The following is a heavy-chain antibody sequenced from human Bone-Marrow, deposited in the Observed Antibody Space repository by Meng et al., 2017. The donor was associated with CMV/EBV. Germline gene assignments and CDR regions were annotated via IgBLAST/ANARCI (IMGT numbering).Heavy chain of an antibody. V-gene: IGHV3-7*01. CDR2: IKQDGSEK. D-gene: IGHD3/OR15-3a*01. Sequence: GESLKISCAASGFDFENYWMTWVRQAPGKGLQWVANIKQDGSEKNYVDSVKGRFTISRDNAKKSLYLQMDSLRAEDTAIYYCAANDFWMGYFYYYDMDVWGQGTTVTVSS. CDR3: AANDFWMGYFYYYDMDV. CDR1: GFDFENYW. J-gene: IGHJ6*02.